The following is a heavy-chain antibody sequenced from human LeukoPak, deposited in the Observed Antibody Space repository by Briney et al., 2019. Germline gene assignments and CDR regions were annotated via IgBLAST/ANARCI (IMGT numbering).Heavy chain of an antibody. CDR3: ARETGAYYYYYMDV. CDR2: IYTRGST. Sequence: SDTLSLPCTVSGGPISSYYWSWIRQPAGKGLEGIGRIYTRGSTNYNPSLKSRVTMSVDTSKNQFSLKLSSVTAADTAVYYCARETGAYYYYYMDVWGKGTTVTISS. CDR1: GGPISSYY. J-gene: IGHJ6*03. V-gene: IGHV4-4*07.